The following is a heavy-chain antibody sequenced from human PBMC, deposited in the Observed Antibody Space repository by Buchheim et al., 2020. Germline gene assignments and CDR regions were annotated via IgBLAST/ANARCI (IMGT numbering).Heavy chain of an antibody. D-gene: IGHD1-20*01. CDR3: ARERDNWNGEIDY. Sequence: QVQLVESGGGLVKVGGSLRLSCAASGFTFSYYYMSWIRQAPGKGLEWVSYIISSGNNKDYADSVNGRFTISRDNAKNSLYLQMNSLRAEDTAVYYCARERDNWNGEIDYWGQGTL. V-gene: IGHV3-11*01. CDR1: GFTFSYYY. J-gene: IGHJ4*02. CDR2: IISSGNNK.